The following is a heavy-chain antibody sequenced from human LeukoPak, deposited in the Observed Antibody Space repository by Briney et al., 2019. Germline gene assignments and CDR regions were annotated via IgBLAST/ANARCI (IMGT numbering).Heavy chain of an antibody. CDR3: ARDPKHYHYYYYMDV. CDR2: ISSSGSTI. V-gene: IGHV3-11*04. Sequence: GGSLRLXCAASGFTFSDYYMSWIRQAPGKALESVSYISSSGSTIYYADSVKGRFTISRDNAKNSLYLQMNSLRAEDTAVYYCARDPKHYHYYYYMDVWGKGTTVTVSS. CDR1: GFTFSDYY. J-gene: IGHJ6*03.